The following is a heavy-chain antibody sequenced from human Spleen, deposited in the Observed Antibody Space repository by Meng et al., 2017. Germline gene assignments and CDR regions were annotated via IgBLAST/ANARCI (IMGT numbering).Heavy chain of an antibody. J-gene: IGHJ4*02. Sequence: GESLMISWASSGFSVSHNYMSWVRQAPGKGLEWVSGISWNSGSIGYADSVKGRFTISRDNAKNSLYLQMNGLGADETALYCCAKDITAAAGMFDYWGQGTRVTVSS. CDR2: ISWNSGSI. V-gene: IGHV3-9*01. CDR1: GFSVSHNY. D-gene: IGHD6-13*01. CDR3: AKDITAAAGMFDY.